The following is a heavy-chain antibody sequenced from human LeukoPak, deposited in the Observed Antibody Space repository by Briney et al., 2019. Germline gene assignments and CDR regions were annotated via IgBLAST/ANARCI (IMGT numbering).Heavy chain of an antibody. CDR1: GFTFSGYP. D-gene: IGHD3-22*01. Sequence: GKSLRLSCAASGFTFSGYPIHWVRQAPGKGLEWVGRIRSNSDGGTIDYAAPVKGRFTLSRDDSKDTLYLQMNSLQTEDTAVYYCATDFYDSTWGQGTLVTVSS. V-gene: IGHV3-15*07. J-gene: IGHJ5*02. CDR2: IRSNSDGGTI. CDR3: ATDFYDST.